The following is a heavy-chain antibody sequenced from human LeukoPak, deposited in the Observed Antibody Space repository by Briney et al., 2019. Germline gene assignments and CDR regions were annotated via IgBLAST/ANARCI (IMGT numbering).Heavy chain of an antibody. CDR3: AREYGYYYGSGSYLPFDY. CDR2: IYYSGNT. D-gene: IGHD3-10*01. J-gene: IGHJ4*02. V-gene: IGHV4-59*12. Sequence: SETLSLTCTVSGGSISNKYWSWIRQPPGKGLEWIGYIYYSGNTNYNPSLKSRVTISVDTSKNQFSLKLSSVTAADTAVYYCAREYGYYYGSGSYLPFDYWGQGTLVTVSS. CDR1: GGSISNKY.